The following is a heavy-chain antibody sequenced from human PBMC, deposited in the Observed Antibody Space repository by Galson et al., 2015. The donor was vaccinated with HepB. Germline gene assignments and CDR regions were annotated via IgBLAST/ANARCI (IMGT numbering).Heavy chain of an antibody. CDR1: GGSISSSYW. J-gene: IGHJ3*02. Sequence: SETLSLTCAVSGGSISSSYWWSWVRQPPGKGLEWIGEIYHSGSTNYNPSLKSRVTISVDKSKNQFSLKLSSVTAADTAVYYCARELGRLDAFDIWGQGTMVAVSS. V-gene: IGHV4-4*02. D-gene: IGHD1-1*01. CDR2: IYHSGST. CDR3: ARELGRLDAFDI.